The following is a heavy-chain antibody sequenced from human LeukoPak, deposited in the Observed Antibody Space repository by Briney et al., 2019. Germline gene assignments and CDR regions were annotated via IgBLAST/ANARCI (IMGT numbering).Heavy chain of an antibody. CDR2: INSDGYST. CDR1: GFTFSGYW. V-gene: IGHV3-74*01. CDR3: AKTAGTYYYYYGMDV. Sequence: GGSLRLSCAASGFTFSGYWMHWVRQAPGKGLVWASRINSDGYSTSYADSVKGRFTISGDNSKNTLYLQMNSLRAEDTAVYYCAKTAGTYYYYYGMDVWGQGTTVTVSS. J-gene: IGHJ6*02. D-gene: IGHD6-13*01.